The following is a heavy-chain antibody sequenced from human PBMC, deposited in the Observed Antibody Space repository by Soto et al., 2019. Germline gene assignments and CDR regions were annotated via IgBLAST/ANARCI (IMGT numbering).Heavy chain of an antibody. D-gene: IGHD6-13*01. J-gene: IGHJ2*01. Sequence: SETLSLTWSVSGGSISSGYWSWIRQPPGKGLEWIGYIYYSGSANYNPSLKSRVIISVDTSKNQFSLKLSSVTAADTAVYFCARGGSSWSGAWYFDLWGRGTLVTVSS. CDR2: IYYSGSA. CDR1: GGSISSGY. CDR3: ARGGSSWSGAWYFDL. V-gene: IGHV4-59*01.